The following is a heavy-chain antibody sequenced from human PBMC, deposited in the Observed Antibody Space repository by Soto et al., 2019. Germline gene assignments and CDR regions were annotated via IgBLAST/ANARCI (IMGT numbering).Heavy chain of an antibody. J-gene: IGHJ6*03. CDR3: ARHIEISRGYYYYYMDV. Sequence: GESLKISCKGSGYSFTSYWIGWVRQMPGKGLEWMGIIYPGDSDTRYSPSFQGQVTISADKSISTAYLQWSSLKASDTAMYYCARHIEISRGYYYYYMDVWGKGTTVTVSS. CDR1: GYSFTSYW. CDR2: IYPGDSDT. D-gene: IGHD2-15*01. V-gene: IGHV5-51*01.